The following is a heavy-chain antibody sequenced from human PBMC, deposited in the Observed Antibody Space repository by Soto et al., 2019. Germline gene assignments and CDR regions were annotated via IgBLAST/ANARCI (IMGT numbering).Heavy chain of an antibody. CDR1: GGTFSSYA. D-gene: IGHD2-2*01. CDR3: ARDLGYCSSTSCPRRYNWFDP. CDR2: IIPIFGTA. V-gene: IGHV1-69*13. Sequence: SVKVSCKASGGTFSSYAISWVRQAPGQGLEWMGGIIPIFGTANYAQKFQGRVTITADESTSTAYMELSSLRSEDTAVYYCARDLGYCSSTSCPRRYNWFDPWSQGTLVTVSS. J-gene: IGHJ5*02.